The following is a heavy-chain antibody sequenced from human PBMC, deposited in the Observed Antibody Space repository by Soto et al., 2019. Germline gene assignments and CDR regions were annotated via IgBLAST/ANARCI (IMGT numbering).Heavy chain of an antibody. J-gene: IGHJ3*02. V-gene: IGHV4-39*01. D-gene: IGHD3-10*01. CDR1: GGSISSSSYY. CDR2: IYYSGST. CDR3: ARRRLVRGVILDAFDI. Sequence: SETLSLTCTVSGGSISSSSYYWGWIRQPPGKGLEWIGSIYYSGSTYYNPSLKSRVTISVDTSKNQFSLKLSSVTAADTAVYYCARRRLVRGVILDAFDIWGQGTMVTVSS.